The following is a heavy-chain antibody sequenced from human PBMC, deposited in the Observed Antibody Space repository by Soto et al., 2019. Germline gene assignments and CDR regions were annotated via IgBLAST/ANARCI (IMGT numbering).Heavy chain of an antibody. CDR3: ARGPDSRYCSGGSCYSRGLKY. J-gene: IGHJ4*02. V-gene: IGHV4-34*01. CDR1: GGSFSGYY. D-gene: IGHD2-15*01. CDR2: INHSGST. Sequence: QVQLQQWGAGLLKPSETLSLTCAVYGGSFSGYYWSWIRQPPGKGLEWIGEINHSGSTNYNPSLKRRVTISVDTSKNQFSLKLSSVTAADTAVYYCARGPDSRYCSGGSCYSRGLKYWGQGTLVTVSS.